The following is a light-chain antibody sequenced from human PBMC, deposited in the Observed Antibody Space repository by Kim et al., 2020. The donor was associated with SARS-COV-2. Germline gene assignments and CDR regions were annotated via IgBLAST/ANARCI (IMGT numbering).Light chain of an antibody. CDR2: GKN. V-gene: IGLV3-19*01. CDR3: NSRDSNDNVV. J-gene: IGLJ2*01. Sequence: DLGTTVRITCQGDSLRTYYATWYQQKPGQAPRVVIYGKNNRPSGIPDRFSGSSSGNTASLTITGTQAGDEADYYCNSRDSNDNVVFGGGTQLTVL. CDR1: SLRTYY.